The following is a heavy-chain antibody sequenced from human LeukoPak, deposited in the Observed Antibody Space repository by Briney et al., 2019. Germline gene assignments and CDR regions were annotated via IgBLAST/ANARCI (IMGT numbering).Heavy chain of an antibody. D-gene: IGHD1-14*01. CDR3: ARGVRLNLLYYYYYMDV. Sequence: SETLSLTCTVSGGSISSYYWSWIRQPPGKGLEWIGYIYYSGSTNYNPSLKSRVTISVDTSKNQFSLKLCSVTAADTAVYYCARGVRLNLLYYYYYMDVWGKGTTVTVSS. J-gene: IGHJ6*03. V-gene: IGHV4-59*01. CDR2: IYYSGST. CDR1: GGSISSYY.